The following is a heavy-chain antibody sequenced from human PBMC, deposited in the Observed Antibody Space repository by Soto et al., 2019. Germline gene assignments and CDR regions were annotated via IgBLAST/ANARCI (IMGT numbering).Heavy chain of an antibody. V-gene: IGHV1-69*01. D-gene: IGHD2-2*01. CDR1: GGTFSSYA. Sequence: QVQLVQSGAEVKKPGSSVQVSCKASGGTFSSYAISWVRQAPGQGLEWMGGIIPIFGTANYAQKFQGRVTITADEATSTAYMELSSLRSEDTAVYYCARDHDAWRSSTSRMDVWGQGTTVTVSS. CDR3: ARDHDAWRSSTSRMDV. CDR2: IIPIFGTA. J-gene: IGHJ6*02.